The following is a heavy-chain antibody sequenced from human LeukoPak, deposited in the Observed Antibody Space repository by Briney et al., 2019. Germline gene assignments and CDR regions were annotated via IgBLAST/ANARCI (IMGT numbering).Heavy chain of an antibody. D-gene: IGHD4-23*01. Sequence: ASVKVSCKASGYTFTGYYMHWVRQAPGRGPEWMGWINPNSGGINYAQKFQGRVTMTRDTSISTAYMELSRPRSDDTAVYYCARADGDYGGNYGCWGQGTLVTVSS. V-gene: IGHV1-2*02. CDR3: ARADGDYGGNYGC. J-gene: IGHJ4*02. CDR1: GYTFTGYY. CDR2: INPNSGGI.